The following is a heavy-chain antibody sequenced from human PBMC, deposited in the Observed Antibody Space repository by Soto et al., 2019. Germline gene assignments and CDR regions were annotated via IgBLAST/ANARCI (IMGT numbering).Heavy chain of an antibody. CDR2: ISSGSSTI. D-gene: IGHD3-10*01. CDR3: AKDRDYPRDYFHY. V-gene: IGHV3-11*01. Sequence: GGSLRLSCAAAGFRFNDYYMTWIRQAPGKGLEWVSYISSGSSTIYYAHSVKGRFTISRDNAKNSLYLQMNSLRAEDTAVYYCAKDRDYPRDYFHYWGQGTLVTVSS. J-gene: IGHJ4*02. CDR1: GFRFNDYY.